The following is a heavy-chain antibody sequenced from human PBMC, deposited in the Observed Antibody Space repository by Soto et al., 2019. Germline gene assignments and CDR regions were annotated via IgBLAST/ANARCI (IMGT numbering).Heavy chain of an antibody. J-gene: IGHJ4*02. V-gene: IGHV1-18*01. Sequence: QVQLVQSGAEVKKPGASVKVSCKASGYTFTNYGVSWVRQAPGQGLEWMGWISGYNGNTKYAQKVQGRVTMTIDTATSTAYMERRSLRSDDTAVYYCAGDMGVNDNGDYVDYWGQGTRVTVSS. D-gene: IGHD4-17*01. CDR3: AGDMGVNDNGDYVDY. CDR2: ISGYNGNT. CDR1: GYTFTNYG.